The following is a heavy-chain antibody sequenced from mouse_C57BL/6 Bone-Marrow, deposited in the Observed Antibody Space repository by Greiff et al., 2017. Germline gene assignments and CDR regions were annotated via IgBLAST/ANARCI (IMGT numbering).Heavy chain of an antibody. CDR2: IYPRSGNT. D-gene: IGHD1-1*01. CDR3: AREVYYYGSSPYYYAMDY. Sequence: VQLQESGAELARPGASVKLSCKASGYTFTSYGISWVKQRTGQGLEWIGEIYPRSGNTYYNEKFKGKATLTADKSSSTAYMGLRSLTSEDSAVYCCAREVYYYGSSPYYYAMDYWGQGTSVTVSS. V-gene: IGHV1-81*01. CDR1: GYTFTSYG. J-gene: IGHJ4*01.